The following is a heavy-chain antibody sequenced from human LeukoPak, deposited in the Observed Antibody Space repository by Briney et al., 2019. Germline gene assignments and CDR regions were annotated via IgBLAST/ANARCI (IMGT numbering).Heavy chain of an antibody. Sequence: GASVKVSCKASGYTFTSYDINWVRKATGQGLEWMGWMNPNSGNTGYAQKFQGRVTITRNTSISTAYMELSSLRSEDTAVYYCARLYCRGSSTSCYVGGLNDAFDIWGQGTMVTVSS. V-gene: IGHV1-8*03. J-gene: IGHJ3*02. D-gene: IGHD2-2*01. CDR3: ARLYCRGSSTSCYVGGLNDAFDI. CDR1: GYTFTSYD. CDR2: MNPNSGNT.